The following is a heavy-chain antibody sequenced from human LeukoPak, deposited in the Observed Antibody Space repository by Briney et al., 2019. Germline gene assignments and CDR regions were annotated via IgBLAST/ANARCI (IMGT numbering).Heavy chain of an antibody. CDR1: GGSISSYY. J-gene: IGHJ4*02. CDR2: THYTGST. D-gene: IGHD2-21*02. CDR3: ARHTAYCGGDCYSRLGYFDY. Sequence: SETLSLTCTVSGGSISSYYWSWIRQPPGQGLGWIGYTHYTGSTNYNPSLKSRVTISVDTSKNQFSLKLSSVTAADTAVYYCARHTAYCGGDCYSRLGYFDYWGQGTLVTVSS. V-gene: IGHV4-59*08.